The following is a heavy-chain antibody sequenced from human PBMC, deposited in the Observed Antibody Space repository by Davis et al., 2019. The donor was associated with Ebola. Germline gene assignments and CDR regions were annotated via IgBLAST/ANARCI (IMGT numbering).Heavy chain of an antibody. CDR1: GFTFSSYG. Sequence: GESLKISCAASGFTFSSYGMHWVRQAPGKGLEWVAFIRYDGSNKYYADSVKGRFTISRDNSKNTLYLQMNSLRAEDTAVYYCARGPYYYDSSGYYGSGRIDYWGQGTLVTVSS. J-gene: IGHJ4*02. CDR3: ARGPYYYDSSGYYGSGRIDY. CDR2: IRYDGSNK. V-gene: IGHV3-30*02. D-gene: IGHD3-22*01.